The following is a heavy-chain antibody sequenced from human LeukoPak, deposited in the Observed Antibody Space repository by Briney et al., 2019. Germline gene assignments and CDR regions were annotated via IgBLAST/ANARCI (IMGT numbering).Heavy chain of an antibody. CDR2: ISSSSNTI. CDR3: AKEVWPGNTGWHLFDS. CDR1: GFAFSSYS. V-gene: IGHV3-48*01. J-gene: IGHJ4*02. Sequence: GGSLRLSCAASGFAFSSYSMNWVRQAPGKGLEWVSYISSSSNTIYYADSVRGRFTISRDGSKNTLYLHMNSLRGEDTALYYCAKEVWPGNTGWHLFDSWGQGTLVTVSS. D-gene: IGHD6-19*01.